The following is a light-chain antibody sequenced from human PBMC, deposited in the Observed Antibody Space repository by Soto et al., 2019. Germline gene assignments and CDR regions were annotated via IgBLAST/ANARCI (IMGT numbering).Light chain of an antibody. J-gene: IGKJ5*01. CDR3: QQYDSSLIT. CDR2: GAS. Sequence: EIVMTQSPATLSVSPGERATLSCRASQSVSSNLAWYQQKPGQAPRLLIYGASSRATGIPDRFSGSGSGTDFSLTISRLEPEDFAVYTCQQYDSSLITFGQGTRLEIK. V-gene: IGKV3-20*01. CDR1: QSVSSN.